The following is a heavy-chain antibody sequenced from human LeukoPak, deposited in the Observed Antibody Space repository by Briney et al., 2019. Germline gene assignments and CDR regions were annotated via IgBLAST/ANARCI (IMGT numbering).Heavy chain of an antibody. CDR3: ARDFLWFGDLYFDY. J-gene: IGHJ4*02. D-gene: IGHD3-10*01. V-gene: IGHV1-3*01. Sequence: ASVKVSCKASEYTFNTYIIHWVRQASGQGLEWMGTINAGNNDIRYSQQLQGRVTISTDTSASTAYMELSSLRSEDTAMYYCARDFLWFGDLYFDYWGQGTLVTVSS. CDR2: INAGNNDI. CDR1: EYTFNTYI.